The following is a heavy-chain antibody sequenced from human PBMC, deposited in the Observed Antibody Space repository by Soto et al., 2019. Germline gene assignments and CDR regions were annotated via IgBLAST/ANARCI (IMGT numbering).Heavy chain of an antibody. CDR3: VRGKVNFDF. J-gene: IGHJ4*02. CDR1: NYSISSGYH. V-gene: IGHV4-38-2*02. CDR2: IYQSGNT. Sequence: WETLSLTCIVSNYSISSGYHWGWIRQPPGKGLEGIGTIYQSGNTYQNPSLKSRVILSIDTSKNQFSLNLRNVTAADTAVYYCVRGKVNFDFWGKGILVTSPQ.